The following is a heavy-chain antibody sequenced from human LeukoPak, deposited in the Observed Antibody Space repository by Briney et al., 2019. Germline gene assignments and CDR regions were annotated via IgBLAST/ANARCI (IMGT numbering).Heavy chain of an antibody. CDR1: GGSFTSDNYY. CDR3: ARDQGYGDYVYDS. D-gene: IGHD4-17*01. Sequence: PSETLSLTCTVSGGSFTSDNYYWSWIRQPAGKGLEWIGRIYASGNTNYNPYLKSRVTISVDTSKNQFSLKLTSVTAADTPVYYCARDQGYGDYVYDSWGQGILVTVSS. J-gene: IGHJ5*02. V-gene: IGHV4-61*02. CDR2: IYASGNT.